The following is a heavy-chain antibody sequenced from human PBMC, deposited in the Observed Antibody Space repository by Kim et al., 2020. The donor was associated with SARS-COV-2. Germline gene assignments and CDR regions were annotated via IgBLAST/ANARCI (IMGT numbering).Heavy chain of an antibody. CDR3: AREPNFWGSYRYTGVRFDY. CDR2: INHSGST. V-gene: IGHV4-34*01. J-gene: IGHJ4*02. CDR1: GGSFSGYY. D-gene: IGHD3-16*02. Sequence: SETLSLTCAVYGGSFSGYYWSWIRQPPGKGLEWIGEINHSGSTNYNPSLKSRVTISVDTSKNQFSLKLSSVTAADTAVYYCAREPNFWGSYRYTGVRFDYWGQGTLVTVSS.